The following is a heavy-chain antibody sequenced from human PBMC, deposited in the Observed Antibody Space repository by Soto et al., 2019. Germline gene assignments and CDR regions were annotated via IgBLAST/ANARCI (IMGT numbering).Heavy chain of an antibody. V-gene: IGHV3-64*01. CDR2: ISSNGGST. CDR3: ARERGDARTAYFDY. CDR1: GFTFSSYA. Sequence: GGSLRLSCAASGFTFSSYAMHWVRQAPGKGLEYVSAISSNGGSTYYANSVKGRFTISRDNSKNTLYLQMGSLRAEDMAGYYCARERGDARTAYFDYWGQGTLVTVSS. J-gene: IGHJ4*02. D-gene: IGHD3-16*01.